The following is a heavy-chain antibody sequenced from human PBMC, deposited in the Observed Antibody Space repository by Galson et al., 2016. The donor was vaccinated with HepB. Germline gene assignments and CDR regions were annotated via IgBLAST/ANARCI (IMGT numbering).Heavy chain of an antibody. CDR1: GFTFSTYW. D-gene: IGHD3-10*01. Sequence: SLRLSCAASGFTFSTYWMSWVRQAPGKGLEWVANINQDGSGTYHVDSVKGRFTISRDNAKNSLYLQMNSLRAEDTAVYFCARGRGTFGYWGQGSLVTVSS. CDR3: ARGRGTFGY. V-gene: IGHV3-7*01. CDR2: INQDGSGT. J-gene: IGHJ4*02.